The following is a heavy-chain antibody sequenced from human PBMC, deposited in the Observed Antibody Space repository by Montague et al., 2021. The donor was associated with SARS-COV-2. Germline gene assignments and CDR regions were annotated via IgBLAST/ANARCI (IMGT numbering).Heavy chain of an antibody. J-gene: IGHJ5*02. CDR3: ARQEFYYDSSGYGRLDWFDP. D-gene: IGHD3-22*01. CDR1: AGCVRRGAYS. CDR2: IFYMGRK. V-gene: IGHV4-39*01. Sequence: SETLSLTCTVSAGCVRRGAYSYRRSRRPPGKRVKWIGSIFYMGRKYYNPSLKSRVTISVDTSKNQFSLKLSSVTAADTAVYYCARQEFYYDSSGYGRLDWFDPWGQGTLVTVTS.